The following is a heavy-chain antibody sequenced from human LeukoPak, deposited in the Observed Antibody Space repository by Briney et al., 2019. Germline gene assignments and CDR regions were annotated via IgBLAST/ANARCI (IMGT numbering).Heavy chain of an antibody. D-gene: IGHD6-19*01. CDR1: GFTFSSYA. CDR3: ARAEDSGWSNYYYGMDV. CDR2: ISGSGGST. V-gene: IGHV3-23*01. J-gene: IGHJ6*02. Sequence: PGGSLRLSCAASGFTFSSYAMSWVRQAPGKGLEWVSAISGSGGSTYYADSVKGRFTISRDNSKNTLYLQMNSLRAEDTAVYYCARAEDSGWSNYYYGMDVWGQGTTVTVSS.